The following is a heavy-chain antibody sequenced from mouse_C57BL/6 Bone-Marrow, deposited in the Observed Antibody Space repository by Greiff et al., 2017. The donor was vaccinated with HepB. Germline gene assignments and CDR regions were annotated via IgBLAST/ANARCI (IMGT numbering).Heavy chain of an antibody. CDR3: AKRGYYYGSSPWYFDV. J-gene: IGHJ1*03. V-gene: IGHV2-5*01. D-gene: IGHD1-1*01. CDR2: IWRGGST. CDR1: GFSLTSYG. Sequence: QVQLKESGPGLVQPSQSLSITCTVSGFSLTSYGVHWVRQSPGKGLEWLGVIWRGGSTDYNAAFMSRLSITKDNSKSQVFFKMNSLQADDTAIYYCAKRGYYYGSSPWYFDVWGTGTTVTVSS.